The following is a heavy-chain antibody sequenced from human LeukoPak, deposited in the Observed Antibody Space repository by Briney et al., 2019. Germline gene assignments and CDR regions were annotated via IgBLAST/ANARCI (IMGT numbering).Heavy chain of an antibody. CDR3: ARDRVLRFLEWPLMGYYFDY. Sequence: ASVKVSCKASGYTFTGYYMHWVRQAPGQGLEWMGWINPNSGGTNYAQKFQGRVTMTRDTSISTAYMELSRLRSDDTAVYYCARDRVLRFLEWPLMGYYFDYWGQGTLVTVSS. CDR1: GYTFTGYY. J-gene: IGHJ4*02. V-gene: IGHV1-2*02. CDR2: INPNSGGT. D-gene: IGHD3-3*01.